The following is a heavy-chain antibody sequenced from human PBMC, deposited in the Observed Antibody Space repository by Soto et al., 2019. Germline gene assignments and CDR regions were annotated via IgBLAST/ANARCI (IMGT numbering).Heavy chain of an antibody. J-gene: IGHJ6*02. D-gene: IGHD2-2*01. CDR2: IKQDGSEK. CDR1: GFTFSSYW. V-gene: IGHV3-7*03. Sequence: PGGSLRLSCAASGFTFSSYWMSWVRQAPGKGLEWVANIKQDGSEKYYVDSVKGRFTISRDNAKNSLYLQMNSLRAEDTAVYYCARDVVGYCSSTSCLPYYYGMDVWGQGTTVTVSS. CDR3: ARDVVGYCSSTSCLPYYYGMDV.